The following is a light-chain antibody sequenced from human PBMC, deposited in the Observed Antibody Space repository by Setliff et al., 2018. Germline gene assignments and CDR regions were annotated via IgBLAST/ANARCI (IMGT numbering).Light chain of an antibody. CDR1: SSDVGGYNY. V-gene: IGLV2-11*01. CDR2: DVS. J-gene: IGLJ1*01. CDR3: CSYAGSYTYV. Sequence: QSVLTQHRSVSGSPGQSVTISCTGTSSDVGGYNYVSWYRQHPGKAPKLMIYDVSKRPSGVPDRFSGSKSGNTASLTISGLQAEDEADYYCCSYAGSYTYVFGTGTKVTVL.